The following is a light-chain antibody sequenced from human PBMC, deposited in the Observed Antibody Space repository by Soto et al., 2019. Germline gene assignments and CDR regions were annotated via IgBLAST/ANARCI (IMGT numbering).Light chain of an antibody. Sequence: DIQMTQSPSTLSASVGDRVTITCRASQSISRWLAWYQQKPGKAPKLLIYDVSSLESGVPSRFSGSRSGTEFTLTISSLQPDDAATYYCRQYGNFWTFGRGTKVEIK. CDR2: DVS. CDR1: QSISRW. V-gene: IGKV1-5*01. CDR3: RQYGNFWT. J-gene: IGKJ1*01.